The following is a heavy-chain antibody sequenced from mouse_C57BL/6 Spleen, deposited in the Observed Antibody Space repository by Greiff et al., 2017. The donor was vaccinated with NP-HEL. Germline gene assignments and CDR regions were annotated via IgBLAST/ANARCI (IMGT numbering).Heavy chain of an antibody. Sequence: QVQLKQPGAELVRPGSSVKLSCKASGYTFTSYWMHWVKQRPGQGLEWIGMIHPNSGSTNYNEKFKSKATLTVDKSSSTAYMQLSSLTSEDSAVYYCARTYYGYGLYFDYWGQGTTLTVSS. CDR2: IHPNSGST. CDR3: ARTYYGYGLYFDY. D-gene: IGHD2-9*01. CDR1: GYTFTSYW. V-gene: IGHV1-64*01. J-gene: IGHJ2*01.